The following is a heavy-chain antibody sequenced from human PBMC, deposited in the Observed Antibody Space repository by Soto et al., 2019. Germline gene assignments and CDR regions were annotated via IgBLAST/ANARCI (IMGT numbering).Heavy chain of an antibody. CDR1: GDTFSTYA. J-gene: IGHJ4*02. V-gene: IGHV1-69*06. CDR2: IISIFGTP. CDR3: ASDIAGYCTTTTCYGGVGTAFDY. Sequence: SVKVSCKASGDTFSTYAFTWVRQAPGQGLEWMGAIISIFGTPTYAQKFQGRVTITADKSTTSAYMELSNLRSEDTAVYYCASDIAGYCTTTTCYGGVGTAFDYWGQGTPVTVSS. D-gene: IGHD2-2*01.